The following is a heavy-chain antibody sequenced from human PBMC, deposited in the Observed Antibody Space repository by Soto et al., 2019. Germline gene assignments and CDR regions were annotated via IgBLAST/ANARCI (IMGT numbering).Heavy chain of an antibody. CDR3: ALGRHSSFDI. Sequence: QVQLQQSGPGLVKPSQTLSLTCAISGDSLFTNGVAWNWIRLSPSRGLEWLGRTYYRSKWSNDYAISLKSRITINPDTSKSQFSRQLTSVTPEDTAVYFCALGRHSSFDIWGQWTMVTGSS. CDR1: GDSLFTNGVA. CDR2: TYYRSKWSN. D-gene: IGHD6-13*01. V-gene: IGHV6-1*01. J-gene: IGHJ3*02.